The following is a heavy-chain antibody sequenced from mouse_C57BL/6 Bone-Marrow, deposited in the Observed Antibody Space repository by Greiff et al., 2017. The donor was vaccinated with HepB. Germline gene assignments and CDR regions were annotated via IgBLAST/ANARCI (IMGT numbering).Heavy chain of an antibody. D-gene: IGHD2-1*01. CDR1: GFTFSDYY. Sequence: DVHLVESEGGLVQPGSSMKLSCTASGFTFSDYYMAWVRQVPEKGLEWVANINYDGSSTYYLDSLKSRFIISRDNAKNILYLQMSSLKSEDTATYYCARDRGYYGNYGWYFDVWGTGTTVTVSS. J-gene: IGHJ1*03. CDR2: INYDGSST. CDR3: ARDRGYYGNYGWYFDV. V-gene: IGHV5-16*01.